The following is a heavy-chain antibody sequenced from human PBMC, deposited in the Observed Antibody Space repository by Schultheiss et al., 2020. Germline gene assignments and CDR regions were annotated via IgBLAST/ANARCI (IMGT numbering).Heavy chain of an antibody. CDR1: GGSFSGYY. Sequence: SETLSLTCAVYGGSFSGYYWSWIRQPPGKGLEWIGEINHSGSTNYNPSLKSRVTISVDKSKNQFSLKLSSVTAADTAVYYCARDELSRDSSGWPRGRAFDIWGQGTMVNV. CDR2: INHSGST. J-gene: IGHJ3*02. D-gene: IGHD6-19*01. CDR3: ARDELSRDSSGWPRGRAFDI. V-gene: IGHV4-34*01.